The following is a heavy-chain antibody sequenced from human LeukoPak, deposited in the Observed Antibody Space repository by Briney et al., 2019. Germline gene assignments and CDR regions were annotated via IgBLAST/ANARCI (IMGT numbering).Heavy chain of an antibody. CDR2: IYYSGST. CDR3: AREVEGAVAGTKSPYYYYYYMDV. V-gene: IGHV4-39*07. D-gene: IGHD6-19*01. J-gene: IGHJ6*03. Sequence: PSETLSLTCTVSGGSISSSSYYWGWIRQPPGKGLEWIGSIYYSGSTYYNPSLKSRVTISVDTSKNQFSLKLSSVTAADTAVYYCAREVEGAVAGTKSPYYYYYYMDVWGKGTTVTVSS. CDR1: GGSISSSSYY.